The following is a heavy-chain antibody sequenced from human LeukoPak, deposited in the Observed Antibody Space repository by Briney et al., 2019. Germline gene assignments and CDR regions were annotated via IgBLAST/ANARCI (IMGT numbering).Heavy chain of an antibody. CDR3: ARDTWSGYRFQNYYMDV. CDR1: GFTFSSYG. D-gene: IGHD3-3*01. CDR2: IRYDGSNK. J-gene: IGHJ6*03. V-gene: IGHV3-30*02. Sequence: GGSLRLSCAASGFTFSSYGMHWVRQAPGKGLEWVAFIRYDGSNKYYADSVKGRFTISRDNSKNTLYLQMNSLRAEDTAVYYCARDTWSGYRFQNYYMDVWGKGTTVTVSS.